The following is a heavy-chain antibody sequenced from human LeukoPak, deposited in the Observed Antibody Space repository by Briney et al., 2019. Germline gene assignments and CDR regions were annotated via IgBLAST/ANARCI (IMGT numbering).Heavy chain of an antibody. J-gene: IGHJ4*02. D-gene: IGHD3-22*01. V-gene: IGHV3-9*01. Sequence: GGSLRLSCAASGFTFDDYAMHWVRQAPGKGLEWVSGISWNSGSIGYADSVKGRFTISRDNAKNSLYLQMNSLRAEDTALYYCASGGNYYDSSGSSFDCWGQGTLVTVSS. CDR1: GFTFDDYA. CDR2: ISWNSGSI. CDR3: ASGGNYYDSSGSSFDC.